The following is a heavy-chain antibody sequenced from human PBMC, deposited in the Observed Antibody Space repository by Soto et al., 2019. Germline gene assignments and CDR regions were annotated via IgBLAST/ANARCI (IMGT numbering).Heavy chain of an antibody. D-gene: IGHD2-15*01. J-gene: IGHJ6*02. CDR3: ARQWYSYYYYGMDV. V-gene: IGHV3-48*03. CDR1: GFTFSSYE. Sequence: GGSLRLSCAASGFTFSSYEMNWVRQAPGKGLEWVSYISSSGSTIYHADSVKGRFTISRDNAKNSLYLQMNSLRAEDTAVYYCARQWYSYYYYGMDVWGQGTTVTVSS. CDR2: ISSSGSTI.